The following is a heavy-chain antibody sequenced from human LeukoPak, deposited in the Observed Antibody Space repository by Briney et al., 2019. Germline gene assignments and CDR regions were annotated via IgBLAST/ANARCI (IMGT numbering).Heavy chain of an antibody. CDR2: INHRGHT. D-gene: IGHD4-23*01. CDR3: ARDPTTVVTLPYYFDF. J-gene: IGHJ4*02. CDR1: GGSFIGYH. V-gene: IGHV4-34*01. Sequence: SQSVSLTCAVYGGSFIGYHWNWIRQTPEKGLEWIGEINHRGHTNYNPSLESRVTISVDTSKNQFSLKLRSVTAADTAVCYCARDPTTVVTLPYYFDFWGPGTLVTVSS.